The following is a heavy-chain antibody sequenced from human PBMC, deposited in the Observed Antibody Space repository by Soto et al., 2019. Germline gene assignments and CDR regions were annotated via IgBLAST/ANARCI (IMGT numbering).Heavy chain of an antibody. D-gene: IGHD6-13*01. CDR1: GFTFSSYA. CDR3: ARDRRIAAAGTPYFDY. Sequence: GGSLRLSCAASGFTFSSYAMHWVRQAPGKGLEWVAVISYDGSNKYYADSVKGRFTISRDNSKNTLYLQMNSLRAEDTAVYYCARDRRIAAAGTPYFDYWGQGTLVTVSS. J-gene: IGHJ4*02. CDR2: ISYDGSNK. V-gene: IGHV3-30-3*01.